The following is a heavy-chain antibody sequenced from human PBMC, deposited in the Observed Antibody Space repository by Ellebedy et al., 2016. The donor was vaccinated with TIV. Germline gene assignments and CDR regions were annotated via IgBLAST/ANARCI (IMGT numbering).Heavy chain of an antibody. J-gene: IGHJ3*02. CDR2: INPDGSEQ. CDR1: GFTFSGYW. D-gene: IGHD5-24*01. Sequence: GGSLRLSCAASGFTFSGYWMVWVRQAPGKGLQWVANINPDGSEQWYVDSVKGRFAVSRDNAKNSLYLQMNSLRAEDTAVYYCARDRGGQYSSDGYYDAFDIWGQGTMVTVS. CDR3: ARDRGGQYSSDGYYDAFDI. V-gene: IGHV3-7*01.